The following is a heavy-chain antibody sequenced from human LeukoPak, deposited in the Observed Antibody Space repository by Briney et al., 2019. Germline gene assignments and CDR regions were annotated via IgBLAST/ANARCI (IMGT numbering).Heavy chain of an antibody. V-gene: IGHV3-30-3*01. Sequence: GGSLRLSCVDSTLTFSNYAMHWVRQAPGKGLEWVAVTSYDGSNKYYADAVKGRFTISRDNSKSTLYLQMNSLRTEDTAVYYCATLAGARWGNAYDVWGQGTMVTVSS. CDR2: TSYDGSNK. J-gene: IGHJ3*01. CDR3: ATLAGARWGNAYDV. D-gene: IGHD1-26*01. CDR1: TLTFSNYA.